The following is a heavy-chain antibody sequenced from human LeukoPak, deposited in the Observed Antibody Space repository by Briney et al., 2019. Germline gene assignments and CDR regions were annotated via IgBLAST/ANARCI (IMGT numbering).Heavy chain of an antibody. D-gene: IGHD6-13*01. J-gene: IGHJ6*03. V-gene: IGHV4-59*12. CDR3: ARGIALYYYYYMDV. Sequence: PSETLSLTCTVSGGSISSYYWSWIRQPPGKGLEWIGYIYYSGSTNYNPSLKSRVTISVDKSKNQFSLKLSSVTAADTAVYYCARGIALYYYYYMDVWGKGTTVTVSS. CDR2: IYYSGST. CDR1: GGSISSYY.